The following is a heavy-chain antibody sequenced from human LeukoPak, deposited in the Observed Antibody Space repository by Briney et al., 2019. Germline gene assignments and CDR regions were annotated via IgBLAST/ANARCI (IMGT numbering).Heavy chain of an antibody. CDR3: ARGLRRYYGSGSYSNYYYGMDV. CDR1: GGSFSGYY. CDR2: INHSGST. Sequence: SETLSLTCAVYGGSFSGYYWSWIRQPPGKGLEWIGEINHSGSTNYNPSLKSRVTISVGTCKSQFSLKLSSVTAADTAVYYCARGLRRYYGSGSYSNYYYGMDVWGKGTTVTVSS. D-gene: IGHD3-10*01. V-gene: IGHV4-34*01. J-gene: IGHJ6*04.